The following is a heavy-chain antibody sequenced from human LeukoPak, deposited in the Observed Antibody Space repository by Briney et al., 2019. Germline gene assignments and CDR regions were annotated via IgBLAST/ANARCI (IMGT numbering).Heavy chain of an antibody. V-gene: IGHV3-23*01. Sequence: LPGGSLRLSCAASGFTFSSYAMSWVRQAPGKGLEWVSAISGSGGSPYYADSVMGRFTISRDNSKNTLYLQMNSLRAEDTAVYYCAKDRWEGSSGNAFDYWGQGTLVTVSS. J-gene: IGHJ4*02. CDR3: AKDRWEGSSGNAFDY. CDR1: GFTFSSYA. CDR2: ISGSGGSP. D-gene: IGHD3-10*01.